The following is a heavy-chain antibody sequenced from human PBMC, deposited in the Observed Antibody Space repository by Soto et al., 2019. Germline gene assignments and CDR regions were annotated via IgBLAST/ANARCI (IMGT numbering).Heavy chain of an antibody. CDR1: GFTFSSYA. J-gene: IGHJ6*02. D-gene: IGHD4-17*01. Sequence: GGSLRLSCAASGFTFSSYAMSWVRQAPGKGLEWVSAISGSGGSTYYADSVKGRFTISRDNSKNTLYLQMNSLRAEDTAVYYCAKGDYGDYYYYGMDVWGQGTTVTVSS. V-gene: IGHV3-23*01. CDR3: AKGDYGDYYYYGMDV. CDR2: ISGSGGST.